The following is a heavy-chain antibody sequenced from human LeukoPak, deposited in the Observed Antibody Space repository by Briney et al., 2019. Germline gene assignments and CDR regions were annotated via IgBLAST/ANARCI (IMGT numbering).Heavy chain of an antibody. CDR2: IYPGDSDT. D-gene: IGHD5-12*01. CDR3: ARTPGSSDYRGYQYWYFDL. Sequence: GESLKISCQGSGYTFTKYWIGWVRQMPGKGLEWMGVIYPGDSDTRYSPSFQGQVTISADKSITTAYLQWSSLKASDTAIYYCARTPGSSDYRGYQYWYFDLWGRGTLVTVSS. V-gene: IGHV5-51*01. CDR1: GYTFTKYW. J-gene: IGHJ2*01.